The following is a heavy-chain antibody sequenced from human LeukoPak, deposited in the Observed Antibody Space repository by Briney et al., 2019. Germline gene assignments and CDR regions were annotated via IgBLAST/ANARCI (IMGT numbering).Heavy chain of an antibody. J-gene: IGHJ5*02. V-gene: IGHV4-34*01. CDR2: INHSGST. Sequence: SETLSLTCAVYGGSFSGYYWSWIRQPPGKGLEWIGEINHSGSTNYNPSFKSRVAISVDTSKHQFSLKLSSVTAADTAVYYCARGVQWLGEYNWFDPWGQGTLVTVSS. D-gene: IGHD6-19*01. CDR3: ARGVQWLGEYNWFDP. CDR1: GGSFSGYY.